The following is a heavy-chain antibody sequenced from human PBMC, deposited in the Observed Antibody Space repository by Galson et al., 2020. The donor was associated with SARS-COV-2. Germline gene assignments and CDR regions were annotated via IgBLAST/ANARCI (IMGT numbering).Heavy chain of an antibody. V-gene: IGHV4-30-2*01. Sequence: TLSLTCAVPGPSLTSASYSCHSLRQPPGNGLEWLGYIPHSGGTYYNPSLESRVTISGERSKNQFTLRLSSGTAEDTAVYYCARLHYGEYAPEAFDIWGPGTRVTVAS. J-gene: IGHJ3*02. CDR3: ARLHYGEYAPEAFDI. CDR2: IPHSGGT. CDR1: GPSLTSASYS. D-gene: IGHD4-17*01.